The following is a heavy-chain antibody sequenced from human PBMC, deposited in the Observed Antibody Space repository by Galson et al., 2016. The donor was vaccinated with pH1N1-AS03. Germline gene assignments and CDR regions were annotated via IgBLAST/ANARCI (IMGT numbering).Heavy chain of an antibody. Sequence: SVMVSCKASGYTFTNYFMHWVRQAPGQGLEWMGVINPSGGTTRYAQKFQGRVTMTRDTSTSTVYMELSRLRSADTAVYYCARTPAEMATISFDYWGQGTLVTVSS. CDR2: INPSGGTT. CDR1: GYTFTNYF. V-gene: IGHV1-46*01. CDR3: ARTPAEMATISFDY. J-gene: IGHJ4*02. D-gene: IGHD5-24*01.